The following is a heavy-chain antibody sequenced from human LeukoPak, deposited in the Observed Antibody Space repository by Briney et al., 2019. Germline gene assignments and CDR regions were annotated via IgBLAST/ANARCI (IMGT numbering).Heavy chain of an antibody. Sequence: ASVKVSCKVSGYTLTELSMHWVRQAPGKGLEWMGGFDXXXGXXXXXXXXQGXXTXTEXTXTDTAYMELSSLRSEDTAVYYCATTSEYNWFDPWGQGTLVTVSS. CDR2: FDXXXGXX. V-gene: IGHV1-24*01. J-gene: IGHJ5*02. CDR3: ATTSEYNWFDP. CDR1: GYTLTELS.